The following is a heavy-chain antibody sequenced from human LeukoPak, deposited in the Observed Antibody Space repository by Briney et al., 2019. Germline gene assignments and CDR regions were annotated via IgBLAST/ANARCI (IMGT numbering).Heavy chain of an antibody. Sequence: GGSLTLSCAASGFTFSSYGMHWVRQAPGKGLEWVAFIRYDGSNKYYADSVKGRFTISRDNSKNTLYLQVNSPRAEDTAVYYCARDRGGYDYGYYMDVWGKGTTVTVSS. J-gene: IGHJ6*03. CDR3: ARDRGGYDYGYYMDV. D-gene: IGHD5-18*01. CDR2: IRYDGSNK. V-gene: IGHV3-30*02. CDR1: GFTFSSYG.